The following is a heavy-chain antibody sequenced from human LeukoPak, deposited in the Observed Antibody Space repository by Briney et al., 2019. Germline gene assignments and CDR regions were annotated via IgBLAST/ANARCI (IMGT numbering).Heavy chain of an antibody. V-gene: IGHV3-23*01. CDR2: NSGSGGST. Sequence: GGSLRLSCAASGFTFSSYAMSWVRQAPGKGLEWVSANSGSGGSTYYADSVKGRFTISRDNSKNTLYLQMNSLRAEDTAVYYCAKSAPGWAVAGPNWFDPWGQGTLVTVSS. CDR1: GFTFSSYA. CDR3: AKSAPGWAVAGPNWFDP. D-gene: IGHD6-19*01. J-gene: IGHJ5*02.